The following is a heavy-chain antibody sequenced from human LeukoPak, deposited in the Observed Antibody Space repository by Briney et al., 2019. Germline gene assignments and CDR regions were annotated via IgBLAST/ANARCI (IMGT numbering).Heavy chain of an antibody. V-gene: IGHV4-34*01. Sequence: SETLSLTCAVYGGSFSGYYWSWIRQPPGKGLEWIGEINHSGSTNYNPSLKSRVTISVDTPKNQFSLKLSSVTAADTAVYYCAGGGKQLVVRYYYGMDVWGQGTTVTVSS. J-gene: IGHJ6*02. CDR1: GGSFSGYY. D-gene: IGHD6-6*01. CDR2: INHSGST. CDR3: AGGGKQLVVRYYYGMDV.